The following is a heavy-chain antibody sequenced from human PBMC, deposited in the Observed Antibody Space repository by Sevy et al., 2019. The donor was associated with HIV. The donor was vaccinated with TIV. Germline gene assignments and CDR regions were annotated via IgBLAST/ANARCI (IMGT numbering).Heavy chain of an antibody. CDR1: GFKVYDHT. D-gene: IGHD5-12*01. J-gene: IGHJ4*02. CDR3: AKDVGGFSGFDY. CDR2: IGGDKKKS. V-gene: IGHV3-43*01. Sequence: GGSLRLSCGASGFKVYDHTMHWVRQAPGKGLQWVSFIGGDKKKSSYASSVQGRFSISRDNRRNTLYLQMHSLRIEDTGLYFCAKDVGGFSGFDYWGQGTLVTVSS.